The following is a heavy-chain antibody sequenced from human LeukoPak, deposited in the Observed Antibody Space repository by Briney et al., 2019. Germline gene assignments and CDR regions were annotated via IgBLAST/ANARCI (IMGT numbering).Heavy chain of an antibody. D-gene: IGHD5-12*01. CDR3: ARDLGFRNWFDP. J-gene: IGHJ5*02. CDR2: IYYSGST. CDR1: GGSISGYY. V-gene: IGHV4-59*01. Sequence: SETLSLTCTVSGGSISGYYWSWLRQPPGKGLEWIGYIYYSGSTNYNPSLKSRVTISVDTSKNQFSLKLSSVTAADTAVYYCARDLGFRNWFDPWGQGTLVTVSS.